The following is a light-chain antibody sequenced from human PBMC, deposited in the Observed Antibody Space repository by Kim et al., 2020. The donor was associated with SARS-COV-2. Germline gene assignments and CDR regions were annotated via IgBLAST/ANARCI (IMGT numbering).Light chain of an antibody. V-gene: IGLV3-1*01. Sequence: SYELTQPPSVSVSPGQTASITCSGDKLGDKYACWYQQKPGQSPVLVIYQDSKRPSGIPGRFSGSNSGNTATLTISGTQAMDEADYYCQAWDSSTWVFGGGTQLTVL. CDR3: QAWDSSTWV. J-gene: IGLJ3*02. CDR2: QDS. CDR1: KLGDKY.